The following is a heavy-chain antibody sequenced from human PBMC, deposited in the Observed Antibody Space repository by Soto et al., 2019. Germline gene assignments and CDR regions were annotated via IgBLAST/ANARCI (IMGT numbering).Heavy chain of an antibody. D-gene: IGHD2-15*01. J-gene: IGHJ6*02. V-gene: IGHV4-61*01. CDR1: GGSVNTGTYF. Sequence: SETLSLTCTVSGGSVNTGTYFWTWIRQPPGKGLEWIGYIYYSGSTNYNPSLKSRVTISLDTSRNQFSLKVSSVTAADTAIYYCARISVKRYCNGGSCQLRAPHMDVWGQGTTVTVSS. CDR3: ARISVKRYCNGGSCQLRAPHMDV. CDR2: IYYSGST.